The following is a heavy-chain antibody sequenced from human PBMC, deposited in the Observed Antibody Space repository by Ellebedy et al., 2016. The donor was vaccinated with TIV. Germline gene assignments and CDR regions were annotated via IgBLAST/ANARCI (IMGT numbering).Heavy chain of an antibody. CDR2: ISGSGGST. CDR1: GFTFSSYA. CDR3: AKTERRWLVPSSFYGMDV. V-gene: IGHV3-23*01. D-gene: IGHD6-19*01. Sequence: GGSLRLSXAASGFTFSSYAMSWVRQAPGKGLEWVSAISGSGGSTYYADSVKGRFTISRDNSKNTLYLQMNSLRAEDTAVYYCAKTERRWLVPSSFYGMDVWGQGTTVTVSS. J-gene: IGHJ6*02.